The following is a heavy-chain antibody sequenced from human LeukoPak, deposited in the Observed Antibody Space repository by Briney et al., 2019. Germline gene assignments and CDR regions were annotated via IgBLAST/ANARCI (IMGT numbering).Heavy chain of an antibody. J-gene: IGHJ4*02. D-gene: IGHD6-6*01. CDR2: TDGTGGDS. Sequence: PGGSLRLSCVASGFTFSDFAMSWVRQTPGKRLEWVASTDGTGGDSYYADAVKGRFTISRDDSRDTLYLQMNSLKAEDTAVYYCARGKIAARPGYFDYWGQGTLVTVSS. V-gene: IGHV3-23*01. CDR1: GFTFSDFA. CDR3: ARGKIAARPGYFDY.